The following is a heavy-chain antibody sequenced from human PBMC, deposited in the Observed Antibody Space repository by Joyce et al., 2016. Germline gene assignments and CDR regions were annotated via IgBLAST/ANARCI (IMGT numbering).Heavy chain of an antibody. CDR1: GGTISTFA. J-gene: IGHJ4*02. D-gene: IGHD2-15*01. V-gene: IGHV1-69*12. Sequence: QVHLVQSGPEVKKPGSSVKVSCKASGGTISTFAMSWVRQAPGQGLEWMGGSIPIVGTTDYAQKFQGRVTITADESTSTTYMEMGGRRSEDTDVYYCARHFLGYCSGGSCYSPLKTDYWGQGTLVTVSS. CDR2: SIPIVGTT. CDR3: ARHFLGYCSGGSCYSPLKTDY.